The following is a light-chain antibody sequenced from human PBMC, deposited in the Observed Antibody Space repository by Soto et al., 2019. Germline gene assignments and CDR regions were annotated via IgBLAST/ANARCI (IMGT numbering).Light chain of an antibody. Sequence: ENVLTQSPGTLSLSPGERATLSCMASQSVSSSYLAWYQQKPGQAPRLLIYDASSRATGIPDRFSGSGSGTDFTLTISRLEPEDFAVYFCQQYGSSPRTFGQGTKVEIK. CDR2: DAS. V-gene: IGKV3-20*01. CDR1: QSVSSSY. CDR3: QQYGSSPRT. J-gene: IGKJ1*01.